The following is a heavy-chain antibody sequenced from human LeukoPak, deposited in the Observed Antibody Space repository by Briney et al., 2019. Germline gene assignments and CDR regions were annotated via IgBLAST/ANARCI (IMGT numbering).Heavy chain of an antibody. V-gene: IGHV3-30*02. CDR2: IRYDGSNK. CDR1: GFTFSSYG. J-gene: IGHJ4*02. D-gene: IGHD5-18*01. Sequence: PGGSLRLSCAASGFTFSSYGMHWVRQAPGKGLEWVAFIRYDGSNKYYADSVKGRFTISRDNSKNTLYLQMNSLRAEDTAVYYCAKDARGYSYGAFDYWGQGTLVTVSS. CDR3: AKDARGYSYGAFDY.